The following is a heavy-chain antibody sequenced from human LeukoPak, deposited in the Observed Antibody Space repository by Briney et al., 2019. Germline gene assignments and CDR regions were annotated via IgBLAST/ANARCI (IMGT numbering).Heavy chain of an antibody. Sequence: PGGSLRLSRAASGFIVSSNYMGWARQAPGKGLAWVSITYNDGNTYYADSVKGRFTISRDNSKNTLYLQMNSLRAEDTAVYYCTRDYPSGTEYFQLWARAPWSPSPQ. CDR1: GFIVSSNY. J-gene: IGHJ1*01. CDR3: TRDYPSGTEYFQL. CDR2: TYNDGNT. V-gene: IGHV3-66*01.